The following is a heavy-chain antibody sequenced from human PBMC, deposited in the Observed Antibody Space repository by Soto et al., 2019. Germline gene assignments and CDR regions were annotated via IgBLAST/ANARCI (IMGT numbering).Heavy chain of an antibody. CDR1: GFTFSSYG. CDR3: ASPSAEGPAYGMDV. V-gene: IGHV3-33*01. J-gene: IGHJ6*02. Sequence: QVQLVESGGGVVQPGRSLRLSCAASGFTFSSYGMHWVRQAPGKGLEWVAVIWYDGSNKYYADSVKGRFTISRDNSKNTLYLQMNSLRAEDTAVYYCASPSAEGPAYGMDVWGQGTTVTVSS. CDR2: IWYDGSNK.